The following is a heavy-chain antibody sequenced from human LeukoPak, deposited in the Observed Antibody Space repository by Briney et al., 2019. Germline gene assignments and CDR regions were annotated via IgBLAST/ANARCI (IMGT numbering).Heavy chain of an antibody. V-gene: IGHV4-59*12. J-gene: IGHJ4*02. D-gene: IGHD1-14*01. Sequence: SETLSLTCTVSGGSISSYYWSWVRQPPAKGLEWIGYIYYSGSTNYNPSLKSRVTISVDTSKNQFSLKLSSVTAADTAVYYCARGKLTEFDYWGQGTLVTVSS. CDR2: IYYSGST. CDR1: GGSISSYY. CDR3: ARGKLTEFDY.